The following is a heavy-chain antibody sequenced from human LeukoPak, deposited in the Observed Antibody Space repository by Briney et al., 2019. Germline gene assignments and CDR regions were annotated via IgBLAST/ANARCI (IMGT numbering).Heavy chain of an antibody. CDR3: ARGVEPLAANTLAY. CDR1: GFTVITND. D-gene: IGHD1-14*01. CDR2: LYSDGNT. V-gene: IGHV3-53*01. J-gene: IGHJ4*02. Sequence: GGSLRLSRAASGFTVITNDMTWVRQAPGKGLEWVSVLYSDGNTKYADSVQGRFTISRDNSKNTLYLEMNSLSPDDTAVYYCARGVEPLAANTLAYWGQGTLVTVSS.